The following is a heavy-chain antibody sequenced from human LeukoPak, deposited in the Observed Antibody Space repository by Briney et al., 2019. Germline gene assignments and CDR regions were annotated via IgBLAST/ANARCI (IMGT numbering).Heavy chain of an antibody. J-gene: IGHJ4*02. D-gene: IGHD3-3*01. CDR2: ISGSGGST. Sequence: PGGSLRLSCAASGCTFSSYAMSWVRQAPGKGLERVSAISGSGGSTYYADSVKGRFTISRDNSKNTLYLQMNSLRAEDTAVYYCAKGTYYDFWSGYYEWGQGTLVTVSS. CDR1: GCTFSSYA. CDR3: AKGTYYDFWSGYYE. V-gene: IGHV3-23*01.